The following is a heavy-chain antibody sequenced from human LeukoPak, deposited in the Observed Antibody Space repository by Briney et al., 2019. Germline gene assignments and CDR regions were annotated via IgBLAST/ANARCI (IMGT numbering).Heavy chain of an antibody. CDR1: GGSISSYY. J-gene: IGHJ4*02. CDR3: ARQSGYSYGPAVDY. V-gene: IGHV4-59*08. Sequence: SETLSLTCTVSGGSISSYYWSWIRQPPGKGLEWIGYIYYSGSTNYNPSLKSRVTISVDTSKNQFSLKLSSVTAADTAVYYCARQSGYSYGPAVDYWGQGSLVTVSS. D-gene: IGHD5-18*01. CDR2: IYYSGST.